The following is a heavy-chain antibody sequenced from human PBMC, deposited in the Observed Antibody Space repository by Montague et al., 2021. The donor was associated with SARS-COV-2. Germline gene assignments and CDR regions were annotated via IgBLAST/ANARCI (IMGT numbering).Heavy chain of an antibody. D-gene: IGHD3-10*01. CDR2: IYYSGST. CDR3: ARVKRGYYYGLGVSAHFDY. CDR1: GGSISSGGYY. Sequence: SETLSLTCTVSGGSISSGGYYWSRIRQHPGKGLEWIGYIYYSGSTNYNPSLKSRVTIAVDTSKNQFSLKLSSVTAADTAVYYCARVKRGYYYGLGVSAHFDYWGQGTPVTVSS. V-gene: IGHV4-61*08. J-gene: IGHJ4*02.